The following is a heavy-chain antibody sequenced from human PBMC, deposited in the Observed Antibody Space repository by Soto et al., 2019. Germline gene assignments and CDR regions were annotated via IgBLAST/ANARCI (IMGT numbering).Heavy chain of an antibody. Sequence: QVQLVQSGAEVKKPGASVKVFCKASGYTFTSYGISWVRQAPGQGLEWMGWISAYNGNTNYAQKLQGRVTMTTDTSTSTAYMELRSLRSDDTAVYYCARETSYYYDSSGYYPDYWGQGTLVTVSS. D-gene: IGHD3-22*01. V-gene: IGHV1-18*01. CDR1: GYTFTSYG. CDR3: ARETSYYYDSSGYYPDY. CDR2: ISAYNGNT. J-gene: IGHJ4*02.